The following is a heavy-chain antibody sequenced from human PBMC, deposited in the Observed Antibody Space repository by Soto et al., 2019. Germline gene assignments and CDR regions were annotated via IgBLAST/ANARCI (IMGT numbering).Heavy chain of an antibody. Sequence: GGSLRLSCAASGFTFNNYAMSWVRQAPGKGLEWVSAIIGNGGTTYYADSVKGRFTISRDNSKNTVYLQMNSLRAEDTAVYYCAKGVIWFGELSPRGQRTVVTVSS. V-gene: IGHV3-23*01. CDR2: IIGNGGTT. CDR3: AKGVIWFGELSP. D-gene: IGHD3-10*01. J-gene: IGHJ1*01. CDR1: GFTFNNYA.